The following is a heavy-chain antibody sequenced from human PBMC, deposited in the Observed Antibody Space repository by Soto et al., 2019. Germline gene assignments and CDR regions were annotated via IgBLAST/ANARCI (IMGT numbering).Heavy chain of an antibody. V-gene: IGHV3-30*18. CDR1: GLNFNNYA. CDR3: AKDVGVTRYYYYYGMDV. CDR2: ISNDGSNT. J-gene: IGHJ6*02. D-gene: IGHD2-15*01. Sequence: QEQLVESGGGVVQPGKSLRVSCAASGLNFNNYAMHWVRQAPGKGLEWVALISNDGSNTYYADSVKGRFTISRDNSKNXXYLQMNSLRVEDTAVYYCAKDVGVTRYYYYYGMDVWGQGTTVTVSS.